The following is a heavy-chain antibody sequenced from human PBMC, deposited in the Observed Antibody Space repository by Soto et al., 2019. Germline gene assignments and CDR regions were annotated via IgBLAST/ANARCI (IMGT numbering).Heavy chain of an antibody. J-gene: IGHJ5*02. CDR3: ARDPDCSSTSCYSWFDP. CDR1: GGTFSSYA. D-gene: IGHD2-2*01. Sequence: QVQLVQSGAEVKKPGSSVKVSCKASGGTFSSYAISWVRQAPGHGLEWMGGIIPIFGTANYAQKFQGRVTITADEATSTAYMELSSLRSEDTAVYYCARDPDCSSTSCYSWFDPWGQGTLVTVSS. CDR2: IIPIFGTA. V-gene: IGHV1-69*01.